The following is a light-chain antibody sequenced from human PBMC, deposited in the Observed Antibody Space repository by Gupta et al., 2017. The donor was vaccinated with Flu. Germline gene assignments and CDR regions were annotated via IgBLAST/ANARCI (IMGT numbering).Light chain of an antibody. Sequence: IEMTQSSDSLAISLGERATINCKSSQSVLYSSNNKNYLAWDQQKPGQPPKLLSDWATTRQSGVPDRFSSSGSETDFTLTISSRQAEDVAVYYCQEYFCLPPFTFGPGTKVDIK. CDR3: QEYFCLPPFT. J-gene: IGKJ3*01. V-gene: IGKV4-1*01. CDR2: WAT. CDR1: QSVLYSSNNKNY.